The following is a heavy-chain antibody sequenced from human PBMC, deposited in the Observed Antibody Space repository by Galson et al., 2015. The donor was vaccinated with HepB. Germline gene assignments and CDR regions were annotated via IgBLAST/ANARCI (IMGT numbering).Heavy chain of an antibody. D-gene: IGHD3-22*01. CDR1: GYSFTSYW. CDR3: ATREVNYYDSSGLDAFDI. CDR2: IYPGDSYT. V-gene: IGHV5-51*01. J-gene: IGHJ3*02. Sequence: QSGAEVKKPGESLKISCKGSGYSFTSYWIGWVRQMPGKGLEWMGIIYPGDSYTNYSPSFQGHVTISADKSISTAYLQWSSLKASDTAMYYCATREVNYYDSSGLDAFDIWGQGTMVTVSS.